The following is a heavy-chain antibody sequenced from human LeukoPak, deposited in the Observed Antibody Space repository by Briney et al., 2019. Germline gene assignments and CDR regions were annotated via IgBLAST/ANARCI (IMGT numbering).Heavy chain of an antibody. D-gene: IGHD2-2*01. CDR1: GYTFTSYG. V-gene: IGHV1-18*01. J-gene: IGHJ6*03. CDR2: ISAYNGNT. Sequence: ASVKVSCKASGYTFTSYGISWVRQAPGQGLEWMGWISAYNGNTNYAQELQGRVTMTTDTSTSTAYMELRSLRSDDTAVYYCARAEGYCSSTSCSYYMDVWGKGTTVTVSS. CDR3: ARAEGYCSSTSCSYYMDV.